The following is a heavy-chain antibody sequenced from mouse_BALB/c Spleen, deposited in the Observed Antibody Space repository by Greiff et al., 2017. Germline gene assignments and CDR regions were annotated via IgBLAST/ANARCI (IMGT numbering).Heavy chain of an antibody. V-gene: IGHV5-17*02. CDR2: ISSGSSTI. D-gene: IGHD1-1*01. CDR3: ARHYGSSYWYFDV. J-gene: IGHJ1*01. Sequence: EVNVVESGGGLVKPGGSLKLSCAASGFTFSSFGMHWVRQAPEKGLEWVAYISSGSSTIYYADTVKGRFTISRDNPKNTLFLQMTSLRSEDTAMYYCARHYGSSYWYFDVWGAGTTVTVSS. CDR1: GFTFSSFG.